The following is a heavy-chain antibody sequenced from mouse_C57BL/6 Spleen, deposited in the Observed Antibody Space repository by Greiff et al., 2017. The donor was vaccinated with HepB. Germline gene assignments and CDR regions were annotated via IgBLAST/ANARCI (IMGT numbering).Heavy chain of an antibody. Sequence: QVQLQQPGAELVRPGSSVKLSCKASGYTFTSYWMHWVKQRPIQGLEWIGNIDPSDSETHYNQKFKDKATLTVDKSSSTAYMQLSSLTSEDSAVYYCARCDGYFYFDYWGQGTTLTVSS. D-gene: IGHD2-3*01. CDR2: IDPSDSET. V-gene: IGHV1-52*01. CDR1: GYTFTSYW. J-gene: IGHJ2*01. CDR3: ARCDGYFYFDY.